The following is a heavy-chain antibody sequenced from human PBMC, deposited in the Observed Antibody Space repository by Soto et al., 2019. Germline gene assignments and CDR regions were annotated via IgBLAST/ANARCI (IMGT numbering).Heavy chain of an antibody. CDR3: ARHALGSYGSGSYYIWWFDP. D-gene: IGHD3-10*01. Sequence: SETLSLTCTVSGGSISSYYWSWIRQPPGKGLEWIGYIYYSGSTNYNPSLKSRVTISVDTSKNQFSLKLSSVTAADTAVYYCARHALGSYGSGSYYIWWFDPWGQGTLVTVSS. CDR2: IYYSGST. CDR1: GGSISSYY. V-gene: IGHV4-59*08. J-gene: IGHJ5*02.